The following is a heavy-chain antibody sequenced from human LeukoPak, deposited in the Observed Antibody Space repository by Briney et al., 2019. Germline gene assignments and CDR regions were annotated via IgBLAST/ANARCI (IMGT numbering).Heavy chain of an antibody. V-gene: IGHV3-9*01. J-gene: IGHJ4*02. CDR1: GFTFDDYA. D-gene: IGHD6-13*01. Sequence: PGRSLRLSCAASGFTFDDYAMHWVRQAPGKGLEWVSGISWNSGSIGYADSVKGRFTISRDNAKNSLYLQMNSLRAEDTALYYCAKGASSSWRTPFDYWGQGTLVTVSS. CDR2: ISWNSGSI. CDR3: AKGASSSWRTPFDY.